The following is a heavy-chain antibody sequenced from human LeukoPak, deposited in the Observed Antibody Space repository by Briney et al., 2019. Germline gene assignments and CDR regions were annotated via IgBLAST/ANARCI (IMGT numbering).Heavy chain of an antibody. CDR1: GYTFTDFY. CDR3: ARDPSSSRTYYCDSSGYYNY. Sequence: GASVKVSCKTSGYTFTDFYIHWVRQAPGQGLEWMGWSNPNNGGTNYAQKLQGRVTMTTDTSTSTAYMELRSLRSDDTAVYYCARDPSSSRTYYCDSSGYYNYWGQGTLVTVSS. CDR2: SNPNNGGT. V-gene: IGHV1-2*02. J-gene: IGHJ4*02. D-gene: IGHD3-22*01.